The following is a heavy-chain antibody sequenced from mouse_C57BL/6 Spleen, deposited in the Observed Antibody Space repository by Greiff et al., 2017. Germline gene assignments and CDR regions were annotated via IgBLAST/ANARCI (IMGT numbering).Heavy chain of an antibody. Sequence: VQEVESGAELARPGASVKLSCKASGYTFTSYGISWVKQRTGQGLEWIGEIYPRSGNTYYNEKFKGKATLTADKSSSTAYMELRSLTSEDSAVYFCARGSNSLFDYWGQGTTLTVSS. CDR1: GYTFTSYG. CDR3: ARGSNSLFDY. J-gene: IGHJ2*01. CDR2: IYPRSGNT. V-gene: IGHV1-81*01. D-gene: IGHD2-5*01.